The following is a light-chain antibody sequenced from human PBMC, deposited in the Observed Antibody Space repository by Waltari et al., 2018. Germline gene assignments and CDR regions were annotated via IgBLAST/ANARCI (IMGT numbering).Light chain of an antibody. CDR3: QQYNNWPRT. CDR1: QSVSSN. J-gene: IGKJ1*01. Sequence: EIVMTQSPATLSVSPGERATLSCRASQSVSSNFAWYQQKPGQAPRFLIYGASSRATGIPARFSGSGSGTEFTLTISSLQSEDFAVYYCQQYNNWPRTFGQGTKVEIK. V-gene: IGKV3-15*01. CDR2: GAS.